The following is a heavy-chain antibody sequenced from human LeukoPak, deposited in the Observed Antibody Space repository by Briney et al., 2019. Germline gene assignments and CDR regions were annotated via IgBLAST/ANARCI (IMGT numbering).Heavy chain of an antibody. Sequence: GGSLRLSCAPSGLTFSSYAVKWVRQAPGKGLEWVSTISSKGGTYYSDSVKGRFTISRDNYKNTVYLQMNSLRADDTAIYYCAKGDYGYYYYMDVWGKGTTVTVSS. J-gene: IGHJ6*03. CDR1: GLTFSSYA. D-gene: IGHD4-17*01. V-gene: IGHV3-23*01. CDR3: AKGDYGYYYYMDV. CDR2: ISSKGGT.